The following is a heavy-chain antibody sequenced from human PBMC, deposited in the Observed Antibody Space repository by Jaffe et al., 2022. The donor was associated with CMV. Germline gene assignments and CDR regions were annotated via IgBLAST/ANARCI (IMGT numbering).Heavy chain of an antibody. CDR1: GGTFSSYA. Sequence: QVQLVQSGAEVKKPGSSVKVSCKASGGTFSSYAISWVRQAPGQGLEWMGGIIPIFGTANYAQKFQGRVTITADESTSTAYMELSSLRSEDTAVYYCARERYSGYDEPTRSALNHNWFDPWGQGTLVTVSS. J-gene: IGHJ5*02. V-gene: IGHV1-69*01. CDR3: ARERYSGYDEPTRSALNHNWFDP. D-gene: IGHD5-12*01. CDR2: IIPIFGTA.